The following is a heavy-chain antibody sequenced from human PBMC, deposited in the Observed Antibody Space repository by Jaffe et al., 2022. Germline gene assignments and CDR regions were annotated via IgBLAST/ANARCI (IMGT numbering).Heavy chain of an antibody. V-gene: IGHV4-38-2*02. Sequence: QVQLQESGPGLVKPSETLSLTCAVSGYSISSGYYWGWIRQPPGKGLEWIGSIYHSGSTYYNPSLKSRVTISVDTSKNQFSLKLSSVTAADTAVYYCAREHDSSGYYSPAALQHWGQGTLVTVSS. CDR3: AREHDSSGYYSPAALQH. D-gene: IGHD3-22*01. CDR1: GYSISSGYY. CDR2: IYHSGST. J-gene: IGHJ1*01.